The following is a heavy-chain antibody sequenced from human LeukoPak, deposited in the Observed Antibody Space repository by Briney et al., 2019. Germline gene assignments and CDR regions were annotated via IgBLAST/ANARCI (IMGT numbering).Heavy chain of an antibody. CDR2: IIPILGIA. CDR1: GDTFSSHT. D-gene: IGHD6-6*01. V-gene: IGHV1-69*04. J-gene: IGHJ2*01. Sequence: SVKVCCKASGDTFSSHTIAWVRQAPGQGLEWMGRIIPILGIANYAQKFQGRVTITADKSTSTAYMELSSLRSEDTAVYYCARDGSSSSGRWYFDLWGRGTLVTVSS. CDR3: ARDGSSSSGRWYFDL.